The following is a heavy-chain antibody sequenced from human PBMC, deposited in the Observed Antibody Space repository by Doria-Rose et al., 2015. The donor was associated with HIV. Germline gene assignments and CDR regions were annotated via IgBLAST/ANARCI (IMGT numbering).Heavy chain of an antibody. J-gene: IGHJ4*02. D-gene: IGHD6-13*01. V-gene: IGHV2-26*01. CDR2: IFSDDER. CDR1: GVSLSSPGMG. CDR3: ARIKSSRWYHKYYFDF. Sequence: SGPVLVKPTETLTLTCTVSGVSLSSPGMGVSWIRQPPGKALKWLAHIFSDDERSYKTSPKSRLTISGGTSKSQVVLTMTDMGPVDTATYYCARIKSSRWYHKYYFDFWGQGTLVIVSA.